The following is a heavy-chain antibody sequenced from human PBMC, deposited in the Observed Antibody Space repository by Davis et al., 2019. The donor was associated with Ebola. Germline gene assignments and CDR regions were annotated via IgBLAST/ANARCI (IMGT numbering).Heavy chain of an antibody. Sequence: ASVKVSCKASGGTFSSYAISWVRQAPGQGLEWMGWISAYNGTTNYAQKLQGRVTMTTDTSTSTAYMELRSLRSDDTAVYYCASSLGYCSSTSCWGLYFDYWGQGTLVTVSS. J-gene: IGHJ4*02. CDR1: GGTFSSYA. V-gene: IGHV1-18*01. CDR2: ISAYNGTT. CDR3: ASSLGYCSSTSCWGLYFDY. D-gene: IGHD2-2*03.